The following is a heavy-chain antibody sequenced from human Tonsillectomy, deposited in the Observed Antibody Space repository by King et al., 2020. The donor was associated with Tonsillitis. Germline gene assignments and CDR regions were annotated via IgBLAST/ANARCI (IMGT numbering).Heavy chain of an antibody. Sequence: VQLVESGGGLVQPGGSLRLSCAASGFTFSSYDMHWGRQATGKGLEWVSAIGTAGDTYYPGSVKGRFTISRENAKNSLYLQMNSLRAADTSVYYCARELSERGMDVWGQGTTVPVSS. J-gene: IGHJ6*02. CDR2: IGTAGDT. V-gene: IGHV3-13*01. CDR3: ARELSERGMDV. D-gene: IGHD2/OR15-2a*01. CDR1: GFTFSSYD.